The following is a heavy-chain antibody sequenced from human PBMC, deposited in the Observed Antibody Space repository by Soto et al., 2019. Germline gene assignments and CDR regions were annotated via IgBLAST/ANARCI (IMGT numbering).Heavy chain of an antibody. J-gene: IGHJ6*02. CDR1: GGTFSSYA. CDR3: ARGERFGELPRYYYYGMYV. V-gene: IGHV1-69*01. CDR2: IIPIFGTA. D-gene: IGHD3-10*01. Sequence: HVQLVQSGAEVKKPGSSVKVSCKASGGTFSSYAISWVRQAPGQGLAWMGGIIPIFGTANYAQKFQVRVTITADESTSTAYMELRSLRSEDTAVYYCARGERFGELPRYYYYGMYVWGQGTTVTVSS.